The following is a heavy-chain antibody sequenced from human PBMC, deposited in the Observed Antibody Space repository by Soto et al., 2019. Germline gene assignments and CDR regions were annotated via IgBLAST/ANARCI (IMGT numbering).Heavy chain of an antibody. CDR3: ARDYYDSSGQAFDY. J-gene: IGHJ4*02. CDR1: GYTFTSYG. Sequence: ASVKVSCKASGYTFTSYGISWVRQAPGQGLEWMGWISAYNGNTNYAQKLQGRVTTTTDTSTSTAYMELRSLRSDDTAVYYCARDYYDSSGQAFDYWGQGTLVTVSS. CDR2: ISAYNGNT. V-gene: IGHV1-18*01. D-gene: IGHD3-22*01.